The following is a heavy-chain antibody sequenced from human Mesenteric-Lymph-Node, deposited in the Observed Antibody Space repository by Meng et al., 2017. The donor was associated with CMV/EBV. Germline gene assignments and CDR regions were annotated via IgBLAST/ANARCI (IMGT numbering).Heavy chain of an antibody. CDR1: RSSNR. D-gene: IGHD2-2*01. CDR2: IYQSGST. J-gene: IGHJ2*01. CDR3: ARGIIVVVPAAADPYCYFNL. Sequence: RSSNRWSWVRQPTGKGMEWIGEIYQSGSTNYNPSLKSRTTISVDTSKNQFSLNLSSVTAADTAVYFCARGIIVVVPAAADPYCYFNLWGRGTLVTRLL. V-gene: IGHV4-4*01.